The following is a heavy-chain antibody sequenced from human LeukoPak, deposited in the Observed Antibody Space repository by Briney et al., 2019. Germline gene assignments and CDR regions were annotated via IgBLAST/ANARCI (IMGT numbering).Heavy chain of an antibody. J-gene: IGHJ6*03. CDR1: GGSFSGYY. V-gene: IGHV4-34*01. CDR2: INHSGST. CDR3: ARSTRGYYYYYMDV. Sequence: NASETLSLTCAVYGGSFSGYYWSWIRQPPGKGLEWIGEINHSGSTNYNPSLKSRVTISVDTSKNQFSLKLSSVTAADTAVYYCARSTRGYYYYYMDVWGKGTTVTVSS.